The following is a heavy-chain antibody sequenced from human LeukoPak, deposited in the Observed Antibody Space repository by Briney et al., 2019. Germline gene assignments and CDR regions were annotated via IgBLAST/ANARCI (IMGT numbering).Heavy chain of an antibody. Sequence: GASVKVSCKESGYTFTSYYMHWVRQAPGQGLEWMGIINPSGGSTSYAQKFQGRVTMTRGTSTSTVYMELSSLRSEDTAVYYCARVGYGDYDLIDYWGQGTLVTVSS. CDR2: INPSGGST. D-gene: IGHD4-17*01. CDR1: GYTFTSYY. V-gene: IGHV1-46*01. CDR3: ARVGYGDYDLIDY. J-gene: IGHJ4*02.